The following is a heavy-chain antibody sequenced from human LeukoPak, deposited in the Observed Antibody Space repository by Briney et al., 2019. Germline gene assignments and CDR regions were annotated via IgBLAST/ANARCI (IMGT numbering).Heavy chain of an antibody. D-gene: IGHD5-18*01. CDR1: GFTFSSYS. CDR2: ISSSSSYI. V-gene: IGHV3-21*01. Sequence: PGGSLRLSCAASGFTFSSYSMNWVRQAPGKGLEWVSSISSSSSYIYYADSVKGRFTISRDNAKNSLYLQMNSLRAEDTAVYYCAREYTAMATSGDAFDIWGQGTMVTVSS. J-gene: IGHJ3*02. CDR3: AREYTAMATSGDAFDI.